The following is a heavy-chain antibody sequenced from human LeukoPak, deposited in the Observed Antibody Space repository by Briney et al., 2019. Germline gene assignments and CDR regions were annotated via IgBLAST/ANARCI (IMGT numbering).Heavy chain of an antibody. V-gene: IGHV4-34*01. CDR1: GGSFSGYY. Sequence: SETLSLTCAVYGGSFSGYYWSWIRQPPGKGLEWIGEINHSGSTNYNPSLKSRVTISVDTSKNQFSLKLSSVTAADTAVYYCARAGLDFWSGYVDYYYCMDVWGKGTTVTVSS. J-gene: IGHJ6*03. D-gene: IGHD3-3*01. CDR3: ARAGLDFWSGYVDYYYCMDV. CDR2: INHSGST.